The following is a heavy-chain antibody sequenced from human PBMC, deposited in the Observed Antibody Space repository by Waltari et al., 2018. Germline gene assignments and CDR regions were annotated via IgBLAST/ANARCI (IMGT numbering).Heavy chain of an antibody. CDR1: RASVSNSYW. V-gene: IGHV4-4*02. Sequence: QVHLQEAGPGLVKPSGTLSLTCAVSRASVSNSYWWSWVRQPPGKGLEWIGQIHQSGRTNYNPSLDSRVIVSMDTSNNQISLKLTSATAADTAVYYCAADRGRGIYFDYWGQGTLVTVSP. J-gene: IGHJ4*02. CDR2: IHQSGRT. D-gene: IGHD2-15*01. CDR3: AADRGRGIYFDY.